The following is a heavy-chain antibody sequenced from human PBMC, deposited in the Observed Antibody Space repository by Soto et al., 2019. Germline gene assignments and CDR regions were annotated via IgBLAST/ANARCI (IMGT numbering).Heavy chain of an antibody. CDR3: ARDTPPPDS. J-gene: IGHJ4*02. Sequence: QVQLVQSGAEVKKPGASVKVSCKASGYTFTNYIISWVRQAPGQGLEWMGWISAYNGNTKYAQKLQGRVTMTTDTYTSTASMELRSLRSDDTAVYYCARDTPPPDSWGQGTLVTVSS. CDR2: ISAYNGNT. CDR1: GYTFTNYI. V-gene: IGHV1-18*01.